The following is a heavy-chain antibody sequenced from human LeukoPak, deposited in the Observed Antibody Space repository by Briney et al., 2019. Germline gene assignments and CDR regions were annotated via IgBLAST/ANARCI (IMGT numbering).Heavy chain of an antibody. CDR2: IQSKTDGGKT. V-gene: IGHV3-15*07. CDR1: GFIVTNAW. CDR3: TTGIRGD. Sequence: GGSLRLSCAASGFIVTNAWMNWVRQAPGKGLEWVGRIQSKTDGGKTDYAAPVKGRFTISRDDSKNTLYLQMNSLKTEDTAIYYCTTGIRGDWGQGTLVTVSS. D-gene: IGHD3-3*02. J-gene: IGHJ4*02.